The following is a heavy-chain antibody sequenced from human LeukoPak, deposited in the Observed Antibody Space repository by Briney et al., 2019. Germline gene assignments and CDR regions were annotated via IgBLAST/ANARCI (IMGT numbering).Heavy chain of an antibody. V-gene: IGHV3-33*01. D-gene: IGHD6-19*01. CDR1: GFTFSSYG. J-gene: IGHJ4*02. CDR2: IWYDGSNK. CDR3: TFSGWYYFEY. Sequence: PGGSLRLSCAASGFTFSSYGMHWVRQAPGKGLEWVAVIWYDGSNKYYADSVKGRFTISRDNSKNTLYLQMNSLKTEDTAVYYCTFSGWYYFEYWGQGTLVTVSS.